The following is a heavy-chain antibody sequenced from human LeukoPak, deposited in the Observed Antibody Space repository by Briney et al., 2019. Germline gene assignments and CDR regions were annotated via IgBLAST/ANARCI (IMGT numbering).Heavy chain of an antibody. V-gene: IGHV4-59*08. CDR1: GGSISSYY. D-gene: IGHD6-19*01. CDR2: IYYSGST. Sequence: SETLSLTCTVSGGSISSYYWSWIRQPPGKGLEWIGYIYYSGSTDYNPSLKSRVTISVDTSKNQFSLKLSSVTAADTAVYYCAGQALGVAGSDAFDIWGQGTMVTVSS. CDR3: AGQALGVAGSDAFDI. J-gene: IGHJ3*02.